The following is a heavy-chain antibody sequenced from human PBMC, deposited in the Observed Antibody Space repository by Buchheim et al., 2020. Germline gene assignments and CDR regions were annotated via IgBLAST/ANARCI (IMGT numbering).Heavy chain of an antibody. CDR3: ARAPMIVNYYGMDV. J-gene: IGHJ6*02. D-gene: IGHD3-22*01. CDR2: IYYSGST. Sequence: QVQLQESGPGLVKPSETLSLTCTVSGGSISSYYWSWIRQPPGKGLEWIGYIYYSGSTYYNPSLKRRVTISVDTSKNQFSTKLSSVTAADTAVYYCARAPMIVNYYGMDVWGQGTT. CDR1: GGSISSYY. V-gene: IGHV4-30-4*01.